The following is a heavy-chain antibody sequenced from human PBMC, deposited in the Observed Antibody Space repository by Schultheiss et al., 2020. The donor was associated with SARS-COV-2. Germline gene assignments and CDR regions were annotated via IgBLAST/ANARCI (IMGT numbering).Heavy chain of an antibody. CDR3: ARGSKAGGFDP. D-gene: IGHD4-11*01. Sequence: GGSLRLSCAASGFTFSSYAMHWVRQAPGKGLEWVAVISYDGSNKYYADSVKGRFTISRDNSKNTLYLQMNSLRAEDTAVYYCARGSKAGGFDPWGQGTLVTVSS. V-gene: IGHV3-30*07. CDR2: ISYDGSNK. J-gene: IGHJ5*02. CDR1: GFTFSSYA.